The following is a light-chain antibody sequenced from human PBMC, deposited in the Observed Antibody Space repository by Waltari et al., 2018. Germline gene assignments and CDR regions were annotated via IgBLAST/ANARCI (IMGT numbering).Light chain of an antibody. CDR2: EVF. V-gene: IGLV2-14*01. Sequence: QSALTQPASVSGSPGQSITIPCTGTSSDIGAYDYVSWYQHHPGKAPKLMLYEVFNRPSGVSGRFSGSKSGNTASLTISGLQAEDEGHYYCCSYTSTTALVFGGGTKVTVL. CDR1: SSDIGAYDY. J-gene: IGLJ2*01. CDR3: CSYTSTTALV.